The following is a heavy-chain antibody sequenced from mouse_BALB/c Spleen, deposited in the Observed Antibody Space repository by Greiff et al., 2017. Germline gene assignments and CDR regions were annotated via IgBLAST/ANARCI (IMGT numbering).Heavy chain of an antibody. V-gene: IGHV14-3*02. CDR2: IDPANGNT. Sequence: VQLKESGAELVKPGASVKLSCTASGFNIKDTYMHWVKQRPEQGLEWIGRIDPANGNTKYDPKFQGKATITADTSSNTAYLQHSSLSSEDTAVYYCARNLDYWGQGTTLTVSS. J-gene: IGHJ2*01. CDR1: GFNIKDTY. CDR3: ARNLDY.